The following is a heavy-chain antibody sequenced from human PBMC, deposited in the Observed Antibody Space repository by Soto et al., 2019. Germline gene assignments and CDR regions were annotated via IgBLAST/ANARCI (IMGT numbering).Heavy chain of an antibody. Sequence: PGGSLRLSCAASGFTFSSYGMHWVRQAPGKGLEWVAVIWYDGSNKYYADSVKGRFTISRDNSKNTLYLQMNSLRAEDTAVYYCARDGGYGLRYFDWSFDYWGQGTLVTVSS. J-gene: IGHJ4*02. D-gene: IGHD3-9*01. CDR3: ARDGGYGLRYFDWSFDY. V-gene: IGHV3-33*01. CDR2: IWYDGSNK. CDR1: GFTFSSYG.